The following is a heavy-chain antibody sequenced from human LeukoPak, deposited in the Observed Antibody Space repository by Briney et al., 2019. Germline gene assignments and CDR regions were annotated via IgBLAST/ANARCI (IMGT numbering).Heavy chain of an antibody. CDR2: LKQDGTEK. V-gene: IGHV3-7*04. Sequence: PGGSLRLSCVASGFTFSRYWMSWVRQAPGRGLEWVASLKQDGTEKYYVDSVKGRFTISRDNAKNSLYLQMNSLRVEDTAVYYCARVFWGSSGYYFEYWGRGTLVTVSS. J-gene: IGHJ4*02. D-gene: IGHD3-22*01. CDR3: ARVFWGSSGYYFEY. CDR1: GFTFSRYW.